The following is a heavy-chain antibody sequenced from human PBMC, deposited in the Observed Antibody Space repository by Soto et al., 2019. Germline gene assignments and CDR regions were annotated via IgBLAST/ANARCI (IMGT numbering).Heavy chain of an antibody. CDR1: GGSISSSRSY. V-gene: IGHV4-39*01. Sequence: QLQLQESGPGLVKPSETLSLTCNVSGGSISSSRSYWAWFRQPPGKELEWIANIFYAGNTYYNPSLKSQVTVSVDTSKNQCSLKLDSVTAADTAVYYCARQAAAPGIDLWFDPWGKGPLVTISS. J-gene: IGHJ5*02. D-gene: IGHD6-13*01. CDR3: ARQAAAPGIDLWFDP. CDR2: IFYAGNT.